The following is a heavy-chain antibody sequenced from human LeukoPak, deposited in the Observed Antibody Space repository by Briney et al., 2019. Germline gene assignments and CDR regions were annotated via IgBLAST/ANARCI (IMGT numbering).Heavy chain of an antibody. Sequence: SETLSLTCTVSGGSISSSSYYWGWIRQPPGKRLEWIGSIYYSGSTYYNPSLKSRVTISVDTSKNQFSLKLSSVTAADTAVYYCARHSGATYYYGSGSPTTFDYWGQGTLVTVSS. V-gene: IGHV4-39*01. J-gene: IGHJ4*02. D-gene: IGHD3-10*01. CDR3: ARHSGATYYYGSGSPTTFDY. CDR2: IYYSGST. CDR1: GGSISSSSYY.